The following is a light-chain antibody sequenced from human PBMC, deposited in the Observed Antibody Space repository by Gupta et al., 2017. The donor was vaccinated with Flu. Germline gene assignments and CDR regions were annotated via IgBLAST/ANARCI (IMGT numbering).Light chain of an antibody. CDR2: GAS. V-gene: IGKV3-20*01. Sequence: ERVLTPSPDTLSLSPAERATLSCRASQSVSSSYLAWYQQKPGQAPRLLIYGASSRATGIPDRFSGSGSGTDFTLTISRLEPEDFAVYYCQQYGSSPLTFGGGTKVEIK. CDR1: QSVSSSY. J-gene: IGKJ4*01. CDR3: QQYGSSPLT.